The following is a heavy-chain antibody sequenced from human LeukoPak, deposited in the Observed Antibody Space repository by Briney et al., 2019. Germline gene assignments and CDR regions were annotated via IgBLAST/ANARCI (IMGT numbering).Heavy chain of an antibody. V-gene: IGHV4-39*01. Sequence: PSETLSLTCSVSGDSITNTIYYWTWVRQPPGKGLERIGTVYYTGATFYKPSLKSRVTVSADTSRNQFSLSLRSVTAADAAVYYCATIRRYGGNPAYYFDDWGQGTLVTVSS. D-gene: IGHD5-12*01. J-gene: IGHJ4*02. CDR1: GDSITNTIYY. CDR3: ATIRRYGGNPAYYFDD. CDR2: VYYTGAT.